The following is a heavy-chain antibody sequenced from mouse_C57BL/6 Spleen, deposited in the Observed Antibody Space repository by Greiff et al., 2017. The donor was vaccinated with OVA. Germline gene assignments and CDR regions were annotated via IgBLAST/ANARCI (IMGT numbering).Heavy chain of an antibody. CDR3: AITGKGAY. J-gene: IGHJ3*01. CDR2: IYPGDGDT. D-gene: IGHD4-1*01. V-gene: IGHV1-82*01. Sequence: QVQLQQSGPELVKPGASVQISCKASGYAFSSSWMNWVKQRPGQGLEWIGRIYPGDGDTNYNGKFKGKATLTADKSSSTAYMKLSSLTSEDSAVYFCAITGKGAYWGQGTLVTVSA. CDR1: GYAFSSSW.